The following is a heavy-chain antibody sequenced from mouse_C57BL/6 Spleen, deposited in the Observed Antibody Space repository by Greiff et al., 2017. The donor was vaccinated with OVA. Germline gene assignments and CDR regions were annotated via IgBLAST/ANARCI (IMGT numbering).Heavy chain of an antibody. Sequence: VQLQQSGPELVKPGASVKISCKASGYTFTDYYMNWVKQSHGKSLEWIGDINPNNGGTSYNQKFKGKAPLTVDKSYSTAYMELRSLTSEDSAVYYCAREGYYYGSSPWLAYWGQGTPVTVSA. V-gene: IGHV1-26*01. CDR1: GYTFTDYY. J-gene: IGHJ3*01. CDR2: INPNNGGT. D-gene: IGHD1-1*01. CDR3: AREGYYYGSSPWLAY.